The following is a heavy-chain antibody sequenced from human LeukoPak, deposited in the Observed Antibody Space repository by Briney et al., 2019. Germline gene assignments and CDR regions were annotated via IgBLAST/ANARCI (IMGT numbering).Heavy chain of an antibody. CDR1: GDSISSYY. J-gene: IGHJ4*02. D-gene: IGHD3-22*01. V-gene: IGHV4-59*01. CDR2: IYYSGST. Sequence: SEALSLTCTVSGDSISSYYWSWIRQPPGKGLEWIGYIYYSGSTNYNPSLKSRVTISVDTSKNQFSLKLSSVTAADTAVYYCARSSGYVIGFDYWGQGTLVTVSS. CDR3: ARSSGYVIGFDY.